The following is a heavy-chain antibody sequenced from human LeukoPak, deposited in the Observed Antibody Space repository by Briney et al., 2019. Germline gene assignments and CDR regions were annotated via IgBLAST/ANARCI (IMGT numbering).Heavy chain of an antibody. V-gene: IGHV1-18*04. Sequence: ASVKVSCKASGYTFTGYYMHWVRQAPGQGLEWMGWISAYNGNTNYAQKLQGRVTMTTDTSTSTAYMELRSLRSDDTAVYYCARSNVGYYDSRGYYGYWGQGTLVTVSS. CDR1: GYTFTGYY. CDR2: ISAYNGNT. CDR3: ARSNVGYYDSRGYYGY. D-gene: IGHD3-22*01. J-gene: IGHJ4*02.